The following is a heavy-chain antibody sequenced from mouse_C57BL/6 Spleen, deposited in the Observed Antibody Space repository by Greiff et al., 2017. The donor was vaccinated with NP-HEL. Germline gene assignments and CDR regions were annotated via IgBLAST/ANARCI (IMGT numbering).Heavy chain of an antibody. D-gene: IGHD2-1*01. CDR3: ARDGLYGNYVGAMDY. CDR2: INPNYGTT. CDR1: GYSFTDYN. Sequence: VQLKESGPELVKPGASVKISCKASGYSFTDYNMNWVKQSNGKSLEWIGVINPNYGTTSYNQKFKGKATLTVDQSSSTAYMQLNSLTSEDSAVYYCARDGLYGNYVGAMDYWGQGTSVTVSS. J-gene: IGHJ4*01. V-gene: IGHV1-39*01.